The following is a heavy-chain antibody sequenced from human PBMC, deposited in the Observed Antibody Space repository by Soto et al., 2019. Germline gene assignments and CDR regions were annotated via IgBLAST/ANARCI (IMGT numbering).Heavy chain of an antibody. V-gene: IGHV3-21*01. CDR1: GFTFSSYS. CDR3: ARDNGLYSSGWYGDLDY. J-gene: IGHJ4*02. D-gene: IGHD6-19*01. CDR2: ISSSSSYI. Sequence: GGSLRLSCAASGFTFSSYSMNWVRQAPGKGLEWVSSISSSSSYIYYADSVKGRFTISRDNAKNSLYLQMNSLRAEDTAVYYCARDNGLYSSGWYGDLDYWGQGTLVTVSS.